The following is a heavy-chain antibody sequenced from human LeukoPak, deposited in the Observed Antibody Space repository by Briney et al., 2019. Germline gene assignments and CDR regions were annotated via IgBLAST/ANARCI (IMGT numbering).Heavy chain of an antibody. CDR1: GGSISSYY. D-gene: IGHD3-3*01. CDR2: IYYSGST. V-gene: IGHV4-59*08. Sequence: PSETLSLTCTVSGGSISSYYWSWIRQPPGKGLEWIGYIYYSGSTNYNPSLESRVTISVDTSKNQFSLKLSSVTAADTAVYYCARLKGVWSGYYTYYFDYWGQGTLVTVSS. J-gene: IGHJ4*02. CDR3: ARLKGVWSGYYTYYFDY.